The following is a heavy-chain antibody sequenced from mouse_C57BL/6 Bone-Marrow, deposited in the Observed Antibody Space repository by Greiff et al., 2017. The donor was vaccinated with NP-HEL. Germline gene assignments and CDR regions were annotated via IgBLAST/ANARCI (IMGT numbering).Heavy chain of an antibody. CDR1: GYSITSGYY. D-gene: IGHD1-3*01. Sequence: EVKLLESGPGLVKPSQSLSLTCSVTGYSITSGYYWNWIRQFPGNKLEWMGYISYDGSNNYNPSLKNRISITRDTSKNQFFLKLNSVTTEDTATYYCARGRLKYYFDYWGQGTTLTVSS. CDR2: ISYDGSN. CDR3: ARGRLKYYFDY. V-gene: IGHV3-6*01. J-gene: IGHJ2*01.